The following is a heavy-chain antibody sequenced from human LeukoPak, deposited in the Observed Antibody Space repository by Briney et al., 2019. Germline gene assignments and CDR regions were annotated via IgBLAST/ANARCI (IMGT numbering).Heavy chain of an antibody. D-gene: IGHD4-17*01. CDR2: FDSEEYDT. CDR1: GYTLTALA. V-gene: IGHV1-24*01. CDR3: ATLEPEPGDFGGLAY. Sequence: ASVKVSCKVSGYTLTALALHWVRQAPGKWFEWIGGFDSEEYDTIYAQKFQGRITMTEDTSTDTAYMELSGLYFEDTAVYYCATLEPEPGDFGGLAYWGQGTLVTVSS. J-gene: IGHJ4*02.